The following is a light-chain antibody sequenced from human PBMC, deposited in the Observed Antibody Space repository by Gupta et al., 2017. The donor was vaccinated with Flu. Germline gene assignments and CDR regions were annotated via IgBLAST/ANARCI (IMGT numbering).Light chain of an antibody. CDR2: EVS. Sequence: QSALTQPASVSGSPGQSITISCTGPSSYVGGYNYVSWYQQHPGKAPKLMIYEVSNRPSGVSNRFSGSKSGNTASLTISGLQAEDEADYYCSSYTSSSTLDVVFGGGTKLTGL. CDR1: SSYVGGYNY. CDR3: SSYTSSSTLDVV. V-gene: IGLV2-14*01. J-gene: IGLJ2*01.